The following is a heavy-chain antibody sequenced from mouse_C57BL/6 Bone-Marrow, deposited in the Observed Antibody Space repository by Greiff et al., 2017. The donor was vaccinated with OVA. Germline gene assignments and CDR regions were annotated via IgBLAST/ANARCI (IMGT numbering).Heavy chain of an antibody. CDR2: IRSKSNNYAT. CDR3: VRHRGNSPFAY. D-gene: IGHD2-1*01. V-gene: IGHV10-1*01. J-gene: IGHJ3*01. CDR1: GFSFNTYA. Sequence: DVMLVESGGGLVQPKGSLKLSCAASGFSFNTYAMNWVRQAPGKGLEWVARIRSKSNNYATYYADSVKDRFTISRDDSESMLYLQMNNLKTEDTAMYYCVRHRGNSPFAYWGQGTLVTVSA.